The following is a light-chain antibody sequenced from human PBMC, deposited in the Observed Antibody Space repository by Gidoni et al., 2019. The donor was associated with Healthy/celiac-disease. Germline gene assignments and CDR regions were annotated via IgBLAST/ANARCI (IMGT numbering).Light chain of an antibody. V-gene: IGKV1-5*03. CDR1: QSISSW. CDR2: KAS. Sequence: DIQMTQSPSTLSASVGDRVTITCRDSQSISSWLAWYQQKPGKAPKLLIYKASSLESGVPSRFSGSGSGTEFTLTISSLQPDDFVTYYCQQYNSYRRTFGQGTKVEIK. CDR3: QQYNSYRRT. J-gene: IGKJ1*01.